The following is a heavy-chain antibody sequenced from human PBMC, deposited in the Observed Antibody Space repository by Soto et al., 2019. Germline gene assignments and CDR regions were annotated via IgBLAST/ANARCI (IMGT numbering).Heavy chain of an antibody. CDR2: IYYSGST. D-gene: IGHD4-4*01. V-gene: IGHV4-59*08. Sequence: SETLSLTCTVSGGSISSYYWSWIRQPPGKGLEWIGYIYYSGSTNYNPSLKSRVTISVDTPKNQFSLKLTSVTAADTGVYFCARTLGPQVTGYVDSDYRWTLDQWGQGTRVTVSS. CDR3: ARTLGPQVTGYVDSDYRWTLDQ. J-gene: IGHJ4*02. CDR1: GGSISSYY.